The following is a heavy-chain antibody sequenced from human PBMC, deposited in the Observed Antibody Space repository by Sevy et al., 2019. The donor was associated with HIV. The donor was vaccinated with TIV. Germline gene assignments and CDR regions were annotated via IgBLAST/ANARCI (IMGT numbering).Heavy chain of an antibody. D-gene: IGHD3-22*01. J-gene: IGHJ3*02. CDR1: GFTFSSYA. CDR3: ARAKIWVDYYDSSGYYSDAFDI. V-gene: IGHV3-30-3*01. CDR2: ISYDGSNK. Sequence: GGSLRLSCAASGFTFSSYAMHWVRQAPGKGLEWVAVISYDGSNKYYADSVKGRFTISRDNSKNRLYLQMNSLRAEDTAVYYCARAKIWVDYYDSSGYYSDAFDIWGQGTMVTVSS.